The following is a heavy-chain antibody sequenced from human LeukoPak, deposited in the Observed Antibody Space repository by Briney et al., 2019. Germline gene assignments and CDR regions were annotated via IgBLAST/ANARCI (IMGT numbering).Heavy chain of an antibody. D-gene: IGHD3-16*01. CDR2: INWNGGST. J-gene: IGHJ6*02. CDR1: GFTFDDYG. V-gene: IGHV3-20*04. CDR3: ARSYGTRYYYGMDV. Sequence: GGSLRLSCAASGFTFDDYGMSWVRQAPGKGLEWVSGINWNGGSTGYVDSVKGRFTISRDNAKNSLYLQVNSLRAEGTALYYCARSYGTRYYYGMDVWGQGTTVTVSS.